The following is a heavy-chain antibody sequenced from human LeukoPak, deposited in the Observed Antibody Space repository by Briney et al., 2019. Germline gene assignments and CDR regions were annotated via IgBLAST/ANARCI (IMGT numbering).Heavy chain of an antibody. CDR3: AKDYYDSSGYSDAYDY. J-gene: IGHJ4*02. V-gene: IGHV3-23*01. Sequence: PGGSLRLSCAASGFTFSDYYMSWIRQAPGKGLEWVSAISGSGGSTYYADSVKGRFTISRDNSKNTLYLQMNSLRAEDTAVYYCAKDYYDSSGYSDAYDYWGQGTLVTVSS. CDR1: GFTFSDYY. CDR2: ISGSGGST. D-gene: IGHD3-22*01.